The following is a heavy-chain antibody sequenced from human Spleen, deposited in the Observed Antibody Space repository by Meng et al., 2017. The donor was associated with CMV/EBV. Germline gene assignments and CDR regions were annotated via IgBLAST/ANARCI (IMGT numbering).Heavy chain of an antibody. CDR3: ARYVFDSSSLYSNWFDP. D-gene: IGHD3-22*01. Sequence: QVQLKQGGAGLLNPSEALSLPCAVYGGSFSGYYWSWIRQPPGKGLEWIGEINHSGSTNYNPSLKSRVTISVDTSRNQLSLKLSSMTAADTAVYYCARYVFDSSSLYSNWFDPWGQGTLVTVSS. CDR2: INHSGST. V-gene: IGHV4-34*01. J-gene: IGHJ5*02. CDR1: GGSFSGYY.